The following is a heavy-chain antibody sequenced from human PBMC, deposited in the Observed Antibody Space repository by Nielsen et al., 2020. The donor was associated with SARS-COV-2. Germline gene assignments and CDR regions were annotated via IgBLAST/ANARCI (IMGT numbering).Heavy chain of an antibody. V-gene: IGHV4-39*01. J-gene: IGHJ4*02. D-gene: IGHD1-26*01. CDR3: ARLMGATTAVDY. CDR2: IYYSGST. Sequence: VRQMPGKGLEWIGSIYYSGSTYYNPSLKSRVTISVDTSKNQFSLKLSSVTAADTAVYYCARLMGATTAVDYWGQGTLVTVSS.